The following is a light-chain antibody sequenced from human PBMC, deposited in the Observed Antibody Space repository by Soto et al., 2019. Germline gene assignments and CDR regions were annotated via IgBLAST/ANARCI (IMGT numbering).Light chain of an antibody. Sequence: QSALTQPASVSGSPGQSITISCTGSSSDVGGYDYVSWYQQHPGKAPKLLIYDVSYRPSGVSNRFSGSKSCNTASLTISGLQAEDEADFYCSSYTSSRKVVFGGGTKLTVL. CDR2: DVS. CDR1: SSDVGGYDY. V-gene: IGLV2-14*03. J-gene: IGLJ3*02. CDR3: SSYTSSRKVV.